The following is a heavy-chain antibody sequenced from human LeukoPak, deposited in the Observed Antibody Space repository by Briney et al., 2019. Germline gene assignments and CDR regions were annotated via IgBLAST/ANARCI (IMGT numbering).Heavy chain of an antibody. Sequence: ASVKVSCKASGSTFSDYHINWVRQASGQGPEWMGWINPKSGDASYNQAFQGRVTMTRDTSISTAYMELNRLRSNDTAMYYCARGEYSNGYPYRLDSWGQGTLVTVSS. D-gene: IGHD3-16*01. CDR1: GSTFSDYH. J-gene: IGHJ4*02. CDR3: ARGEYSNGYPYRLDS. V-gene: IGHV1-2*02. CDR2: INPKSGDA.